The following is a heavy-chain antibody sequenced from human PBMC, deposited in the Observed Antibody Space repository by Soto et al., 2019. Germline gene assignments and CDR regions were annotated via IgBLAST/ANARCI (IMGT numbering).Heavy chain of an antibody. CDR1: GGTFSTSA. CDR2: IIPVFGKA. CDR3: ATQPPGDLNF. V-gene: IGHV1-69*12. J-gene: IGHJ4*02. D-gene: IGHD3-10*01. Sequence: QVQLVQSGAEVREPGSSVKVSCMASGGTFSTSAMNWVRQAPGQGLEWVGGIIPVFGKATNAQNFEGRVTITADGSTTTAYMDLSTLRCEDSAVYCCATQPPGDLNFWGQGTPVIVSS.